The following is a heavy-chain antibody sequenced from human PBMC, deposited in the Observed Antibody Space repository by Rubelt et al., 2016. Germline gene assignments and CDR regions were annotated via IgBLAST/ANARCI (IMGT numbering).Heavy chain of an antibody. CDR2: MFHSGSP. D-gene: IGHD3-10*01. CDR3: ARDLSGWYFDL. CDR1: GGSITSYY. J-gene: IGHJ2*01. V-gene: IGHV4-59*01. Sequence: QVQLQESGPGLVKPSETLSLTCSVSGGSITSYYWSWIRQPPGKGLEWIGYMFHSGSPNYNPSLTSRVPLSVDKSKNQLSLRLGSVTGAETAVFYCARDLSGWYFDLWGRGTLVTVFS.